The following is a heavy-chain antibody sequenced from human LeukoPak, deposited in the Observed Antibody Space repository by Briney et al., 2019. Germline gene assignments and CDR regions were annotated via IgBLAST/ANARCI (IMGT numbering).Heavy chain of an antibody. Sequence: GGSLRLSCAASGXTFSSYAMSWVRQAPGKGLEWVSAISGSGGSTYYADSVKGRFTISRDNSKNTLYLQMNSLRAEDTAVYYCAKEHIVVVVAATGGDYWGQGILVTVSS. J-gene: IGHJ4*02. CDR3: AKEHIVVVVAATGGDY. CDR1: GXTFSSYA. CDR2: ISGSGGST. V-gene: IGHV3-23*01. D-gene: IGHD2-15*01.